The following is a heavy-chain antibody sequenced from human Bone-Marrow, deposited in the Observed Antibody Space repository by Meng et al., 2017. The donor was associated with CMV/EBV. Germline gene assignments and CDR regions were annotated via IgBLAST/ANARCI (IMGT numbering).Heavy chain of an antibody. CDR3: AKDSSNWAFDY. V-gene: IGHV3-30*02. J-gene: IGHJ4*02. D-gene: IGHD7-27*01. CDR2: IRYDASDR. CDR1: GFTFSSYG. Sequence: GGSLRLSCAASGFTFSSYGMHWVRQATGKGLEWVAFIRYDASDRYHADSVRGRFTISRDDSKDTLYLQMNSLTTDDTAVYYCAKDSSNWAFDYWGQGALVTVSS.